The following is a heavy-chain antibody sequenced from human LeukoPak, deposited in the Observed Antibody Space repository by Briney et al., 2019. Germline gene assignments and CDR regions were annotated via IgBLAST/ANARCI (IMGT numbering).Heavy chain of an antibody. V-gene: IGHV4-39*07. CDR2: TSSGGHT. J-gene: IGHJ4*02. D-gene: IGHD1-26*01. CDR1: GGSISSGDYY. CDR3: ARDQRSLYDF. Sequence: SETLSLTCTVSGGSISSGDYYWSWIRQPPGEGLEWIASTSSGGHTFYNPSLKSRVTISIDTSKNQFSLKLASVTAADTAIYYCARDQRSLYDFWGQGSLVTVSS.